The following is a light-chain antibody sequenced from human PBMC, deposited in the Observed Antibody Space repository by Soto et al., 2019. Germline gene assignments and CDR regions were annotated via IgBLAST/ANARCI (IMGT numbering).Light chain of an antibody. CDR3: QQSYSTPRT. CDR1: QFISSY. J-gene: IGKJ1*01. V-gene: IGKV1-39*01. Sequence: DIPMTQSPSSLSASVGDRVTITCRASQFISSYLNWYQQKPGKAPKHLIYVASSLQSGIPSRFSGSGSGTDFTLTISSLQPEDVATYYCQQSYSTPRTCGQGTKVEIK. CDR2: VAS.